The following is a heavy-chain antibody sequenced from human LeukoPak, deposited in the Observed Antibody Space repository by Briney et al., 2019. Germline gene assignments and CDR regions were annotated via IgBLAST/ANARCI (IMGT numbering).Heavy chain of an antibody. CDR3: ARDQRIQLWLNGGNDAFDI. CDR1: GGSFSGYY. J-gene: IGHJ3*02. Sequence: SETLSLTCAVYGGSFSGYYWSWIRQPPGKGLEWIGEINHSGSTNYNPSLKSRVTISVDTSKNQFSLKLSSVTAADTAVYYCARDQRIQLWLNGGNDAFDIWGQGTMVTVSS. D-gene: IGHD5-18*01. V-gene: IGHV4-34*01. CDR2: INHSGST.